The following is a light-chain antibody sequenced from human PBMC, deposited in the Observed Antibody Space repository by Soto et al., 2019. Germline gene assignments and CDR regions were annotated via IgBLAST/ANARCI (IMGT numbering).Light chain of an antibody. Sequence: DIQMTQSPSSLSAPVGDRVSISCRASQDIDKWLAWFQQKPGKAPKLLISDASTLQNGVSSRFSGSGSGTDFTLTIQSLQPDDIGTYYCQQASSFPHTFGQGTKLEIK. CDR3: QQASSFPHT. CDR1: QDIDKW. J-gene: IGKJ2*01. V-gene: IGKV1-12*01. CDR2: DAS.